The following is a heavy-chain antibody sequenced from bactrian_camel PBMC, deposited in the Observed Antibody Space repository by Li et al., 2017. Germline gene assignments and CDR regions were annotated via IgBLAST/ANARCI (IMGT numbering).Heavy chain of an antibody. Sequence: HVQLVESGGGLVQPGASLELSCAASGFLFSGNAMYWVRQAPGKGLEWVSAINSGGGSTYYADSVKGRFTISRDNAKNTLYLQMNSLKTEDTAVYYCATDAEDIVVVVTAHFWGQGTQVTVS. D-gene: IGHD2*01. CDR1: GFLFSGNA. CDR3: ATDAEDIVVVVTAHF. J-gene: IGHJ4*01. V-gene: IGHV3S1*01. CDR2: INSGGGST.